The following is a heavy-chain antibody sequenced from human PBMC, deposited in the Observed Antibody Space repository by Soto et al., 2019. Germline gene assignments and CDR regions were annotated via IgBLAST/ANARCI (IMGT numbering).Heavy chain of an antibody. D-gene: IGHD2-8*01. CDR3: AREHTKIDAVAI. J-gene: IGHJ3*02. CDR1: GYTFTSYG. CDR2: ISAYNGNT. V-gene: IGHV1-18*01. Sequence: QVQLVQSGAEVKKPGASVKVSCKASGYTFTSYGISWVRQAPGQGLEWMGWISAYNGNTNYAQKLQGRVTMTTDKTTSTSYMELRSVGSDDKAVYYCAREHTKIDAVAICGQGTMVTVSS.